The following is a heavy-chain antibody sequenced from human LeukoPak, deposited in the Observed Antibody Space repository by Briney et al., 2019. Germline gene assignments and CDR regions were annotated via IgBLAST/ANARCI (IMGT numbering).Heavy chain of an antibody. CDR1: GFRFRSYA. D-gene: IGHD1-26*01. V-gene: IGHV3-23*01. Sequence: GGSLRLSCAASGFRFRSYAMTRVRQAPGKGPEWVSSITGSGDSTYYPDSVKGRFTISRDNSRNTLYLQMSSLRAEDTAIYYCAKDLSGSPIWLDPWGQGTLVTVSS. CDR2: ITGSGDST. J-gene: IGHJ5*02. CDR3: AKDLSGSPIWLDP.